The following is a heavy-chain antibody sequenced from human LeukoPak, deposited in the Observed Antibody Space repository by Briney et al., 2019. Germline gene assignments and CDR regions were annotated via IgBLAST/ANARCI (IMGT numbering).Heavy chain of an antibody. J-gene: IGHJ5*02. Sequence: SETLSLTCVVSGYSISSGYQWAWIWQSPGKGLEWIGSIYHTGSAHYNPSLQSRVTISVDTSNNQFSLRLNSVTAADTAIYHCARDPRWLTPDCTSTSCYENYFDPWGQGTLVTVSS. CDR3: ARDPRWLTPDCTSTSCYENYFDP. CDR1: GYSISSGYQ. V-gene: IGHV4-38-2*02. CDR2: IYHTGSA. D-gene: IGHD2-2*01.